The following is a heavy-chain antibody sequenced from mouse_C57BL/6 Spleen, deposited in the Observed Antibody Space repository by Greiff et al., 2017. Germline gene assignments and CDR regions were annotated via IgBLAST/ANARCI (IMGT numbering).Heavy chain of an antibody. CDR3: ARGGILGRDYAMDY. CDR2: IDPSDSYT. J-gene: IGHJ4*01. D-gene: IGHD4-1*01. CDR1: GYTFTSYW. V-gene: IGHV1-69*01. Sequence: VQLQQPGAELVMPGASVKLSCKASGYTFTSYWMHWVKQRPGQGLEWIGEIDPSDSYTNYNQKFKGKSTLTVDKSSSTAYMQLSSLTSEDSAVYYCARGGILGRDYAMDYWGQGTSVTVSS.